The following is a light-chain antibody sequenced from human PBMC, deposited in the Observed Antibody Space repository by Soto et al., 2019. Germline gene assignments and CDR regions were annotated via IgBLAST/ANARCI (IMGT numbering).Light chain of an antibody. J-gene: IGKJ5*01. Sequence: ESVLTNAPATLSLPQAERGTLSCGASQSVSSSYVAWYQHKPGLAHRLIIHDTSSRAIGIPDRLSGSKSGKNFTLTIRRMEHEDVSMYYRQQYGSLPFTFGQGTRLENK. CDR3: QQYGSLPFT. CDR2: DTS. CDR1: QSVSSSY. V-gene: IGKV3D-20*01.